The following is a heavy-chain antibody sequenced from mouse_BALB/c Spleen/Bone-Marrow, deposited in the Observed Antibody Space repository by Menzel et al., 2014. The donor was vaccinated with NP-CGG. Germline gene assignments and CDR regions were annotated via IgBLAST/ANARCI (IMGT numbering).Heavy chain of an antibody. CDR1: GFSLTQYT. J-gene: IGHJ4*01. D-gene: IGHD2-12*01. CDR3: ARNSDHYSLDY. V-gene: IGHV2-2*02. CDR2: VWTGGSA. Sequence: QVHVKQSGPGLVQPSQSLSITCTVSGFSLTQYTIYWIRQSPGKGLEWLGVVWTGGSADYNATFISRLTITKDNSKSQVFFKMTSLEPIDTAIYYCARNSDHYSLDYWGQGTSVTVSS.